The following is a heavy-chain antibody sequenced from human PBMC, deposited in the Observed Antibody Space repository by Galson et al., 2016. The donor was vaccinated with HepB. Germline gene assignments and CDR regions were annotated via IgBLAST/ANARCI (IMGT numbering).Heavy chain of an antibody. CDR1: RGSVSNDIYY. J-gene: IGHJ2*01. V-gene: IGHV4-39*07. Sequence: SETLSLTCTVSRGSVSNDIYYWGWIRQPPGKGLEWIGNIYYSGSTYYTPSLKSRVTISVDTAKNQFSLKLSSVTAAATAVYYCARVVGITMIIATGYIDLWGRGTLVTVSS. CDR2: IYYSGST. CDR3: ARVVGITMIIATGYIDL. D-gene: IGHD3-22*01.